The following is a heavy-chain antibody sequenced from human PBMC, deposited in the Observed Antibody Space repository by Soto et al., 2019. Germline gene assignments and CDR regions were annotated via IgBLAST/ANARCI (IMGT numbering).Heavy chain of an antibody. V-gene: IGHV4-39*01. Sequence: SETLSLTCTVSGGSISISNYYWGWIRQPPGKGLEWIGSIYYSGSTYYNPSLKSRVTISVDTSKNQFSLNLSFVTAADTAVYYCARHPAIRRGNSYVFTTFDYWGQGTLVTVSS. CDR2: IYYSGST. J-gene: IGHJ4*02. CDR1: GGSISISNYY. CDR3: ARHPAIRRGNSYVFTTFDY. D-gene: IGHD5-18*01.